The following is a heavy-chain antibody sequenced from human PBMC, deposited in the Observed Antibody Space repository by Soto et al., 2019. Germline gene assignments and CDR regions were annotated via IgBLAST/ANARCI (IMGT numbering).Heavy chain of an antibody. D-gene: IGHD4-17*01. CDR2: MNPNSGNT. V-gene: IGHV1-8*01. CDR1: GYTFTSYD. J-gene: IGHJ6*03. CDR3: ARGSRPPHGDYNYYYYMDV. Sequence: QVPLVQSGAEVKKPGASVKVSCKASGYTFTSYDINWVRQATGQGLEWMGWMNPNSGNTGYAQKFQGRVTMTRNTSISTAYMELSSLRSEDTAVYYCARGSRPPHGDYNYYYYMDVWGKGTTVTVSS.